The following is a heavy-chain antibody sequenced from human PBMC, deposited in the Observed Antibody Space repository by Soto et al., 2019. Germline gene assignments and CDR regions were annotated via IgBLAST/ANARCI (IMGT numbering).Heavy chain of an antibody. CDR2: IYYSGST. V-gene: IGHV4-31*02. D-gene: IGHD2-15*01. CDR3: AREVRSGGRYNWFDP. CDR1: GGSISSGGYY. Sequence: SETLSLTXTVSGGSISSGGYYWSWIRQHPGKGLEWIGYIYYSGSTYYNPSLKSRVTISVDTSKNQFSLKLSSVTAADTAVYYCAREVRSGGRYNWFDPWGQGTLVTVSS. J-gene: IGHJ5*02.